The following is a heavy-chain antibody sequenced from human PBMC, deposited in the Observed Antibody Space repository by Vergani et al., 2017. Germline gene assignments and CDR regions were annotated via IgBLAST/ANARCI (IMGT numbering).Heavy chain of an antibody. Sequence: QVQLVQSGAEVKKPGASVKVSCKASGYTFTGYYMHWVRQAPGQGLEWMGWINPNSGGTNYAQKFQGRVTMTRDTSISTAYMELSRLRSDDTAVYYCARDLGSGVVMYNWFDPWGQGTLVTVSS. J-gene: IGHJ5*02. D-gene: IGHD2-21*01. V-gene: IGHV1-2*02. CDR1: GYTFTGYY. CDR2: INPNSGGT. CDR3: ARDLGSGVVMYNWFDP.